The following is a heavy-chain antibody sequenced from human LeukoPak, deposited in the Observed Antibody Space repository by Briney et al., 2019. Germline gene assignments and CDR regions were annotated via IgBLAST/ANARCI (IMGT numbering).Heavy chain of an antibody. CDR2: INWNGGST. CDR3: AKDTIFGVVIIPEGDAFDI. CDR1: GFTFDDYG. Sequence: GGSPRLSCAASGFTFDDYGMSWVRHAPGKGLEWVSGINWNGGSTGYADSVRGRFTISRDNAKNSLYLQMNSLRAEDTAVYYCAKDTIFGVVIIPEGDAFDIWGQGTMVTVSS. J-gene: IGHJ3*02. V-gene: IGHV3-20*04. D-gene: IGHD3-3*01.